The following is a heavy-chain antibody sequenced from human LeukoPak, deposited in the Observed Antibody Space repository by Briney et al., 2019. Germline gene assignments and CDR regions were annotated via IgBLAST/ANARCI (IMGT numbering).Heavy chain of an antibody. CDR1: GGTFSSYA. CDR2: IIPICGTA. V-gene: IGHV1-69*05. D-gene: IGHD6-13*01. CDR3: AREERYSRNINWFDP. J-gene: IGHJ5*02. Sequence: AASVKVSCKASGGTFSSYAISWVRQAPGQGLEWMGGIIPICGTANYAQKFQGRVTITTDESTSTAYMELSRLRSEDTAVYYCAREERYSRNINWFDPWGQGTLVTVYS.